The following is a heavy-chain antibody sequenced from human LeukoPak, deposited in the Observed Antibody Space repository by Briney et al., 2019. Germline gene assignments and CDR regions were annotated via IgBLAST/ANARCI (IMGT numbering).Heavy chain of an antibody. V-gene: IGHV3-15*01. CDR3: STGGGTHDY. CDR2: IRSRSAGGTT. CDR1: GLTFNNAW. D-gene: IGHD2-15*01. Sequence: GGSLRLSCAASGLTFNNAWMSWVRQAPGKGLEWVGRIRSRSAGGTTDYGVPVKGRFTISRDDSKNTLYLQMNSLRTEDTAVYYCSTGGGTHDYWGQGTLVTVSP. J-gene: IGHJ4*02.